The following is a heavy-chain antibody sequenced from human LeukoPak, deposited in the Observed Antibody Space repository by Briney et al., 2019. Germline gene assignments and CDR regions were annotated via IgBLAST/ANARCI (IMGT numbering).Heavy chain of an antibody. J-gene: IGHJ4*02. CDR3: ARDGFVGAADY. Sequence: PGGSPRLSCAASGFIFSGYWMNWVRRAPGKGLEWVANIKQDGSEQHYVDSVRGRFTISRDNAKNSLYLQMNSLRVEDTAVYYCARDGFVGAADYWGQGTLVTVSS. V-gene: IGHV3-7*01. CDR2: IKQDGSEQ. CDR1: GFIFSGYW. D-gene: IGHD6-13*01.